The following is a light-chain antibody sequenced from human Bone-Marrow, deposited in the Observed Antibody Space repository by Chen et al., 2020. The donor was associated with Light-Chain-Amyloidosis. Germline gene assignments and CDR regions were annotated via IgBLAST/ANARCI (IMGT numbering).Light chain of an antibody. V-gene: IGLV2-23*01. CDR3: CSYADGSTYV. CDR2: EGS. Sequence: QSALTQPASVSGSPGQSITISCTGTSSDIGNYNLVPRDQQHPGKVPKLRVFEGSQRPSGVSTRFSGSKSGDTSSLRISWLQAEDEADYYCCSYADGSTYVFGTGTKVTVL. CDR1: SSDIGNYNL. J-gene: IGLJ1*01.